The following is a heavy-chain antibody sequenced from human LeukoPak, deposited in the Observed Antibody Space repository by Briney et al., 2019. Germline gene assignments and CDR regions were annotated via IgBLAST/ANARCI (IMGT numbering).Heavy chain of an antibody. J-gene: IGHJ4*02. CDR1: GGSFSGYY. V-gene: IGHV4-34*01. CDR3: ARVSGSYSPFDY. D-gene: IGHD1-26*01. CDR2: INHSGST. Sequence: SETLSLTCAVYGGSFSGYYWSWIRQPPGKGLEWIGEINHSGSTNYNPSLKSRVTIPVDTSKNQFSLKLSSVTAADTAVYYCARVSGSYSPFDYWGQGTLVTVSS.